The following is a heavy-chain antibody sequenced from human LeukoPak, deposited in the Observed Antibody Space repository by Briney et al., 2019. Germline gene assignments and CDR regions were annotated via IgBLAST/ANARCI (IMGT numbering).Heavy chain of an antibody. CDR1: GFTFSSYA. CDR2: ISGSGGST. D-gene: IGHD3-3*01. J-gene: IGHJ6*03. CDR3: AKAPRGFGVVYYMDV. Sequence: PGGSLRLSCAASGFTFSSYAMSWVRQAPGKGLEWVSAISGSGGSTYYADSVKGRFTISRDNSKNTLYLQMNSLRAEDTAVYYRAKAPRGFGVVYYMDVWGKGTTVTVSS. V-gene: IGHV3-23*01.